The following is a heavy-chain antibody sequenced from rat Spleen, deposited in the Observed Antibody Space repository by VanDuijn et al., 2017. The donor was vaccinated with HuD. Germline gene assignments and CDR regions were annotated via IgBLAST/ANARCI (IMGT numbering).Heavy chain of an antibody. CDR1: GFSLSSYG. D-gene: IGHD1-1*01. V-gene: IGHV2-13*01. CDR2: IRGYVNT. Sequence: QVQLKESGPGLVQPSQTLSLICTVSGFSLSSYGVIWVRQPPGKGLEWMGVIRGYVNTHYNPALKTRLSISRDTSKRQVFLKMNSLQTEDTASYYCTSAYYHSGDGFFDYWGQGVMVTVSS. J-gene: IGHJ2*01. CDR3: TSAYYHSGDGFFDY.